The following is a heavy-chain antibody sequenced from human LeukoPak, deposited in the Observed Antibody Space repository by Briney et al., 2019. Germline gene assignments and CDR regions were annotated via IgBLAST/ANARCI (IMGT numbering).Heavy chain of an antibody. CDR1: GFTFSSYA. V-gene: IGHV3-23*01. J-gene: IGHJ4*02. D-gene: IGHD3-16*01. Sequence: GGSLRLSCAASGFTFSSYAMSWVRQAPGKGLEWVSVISGSAISSYYADSVKGRFTISRDNSKNTLYLQMNSLRAEDTAVYYCAKEGGHENSWRSIDFDSWGQGTLVTVSS. CDR2: ISGSAISS. CDR3: AKEGGHENSWRSIDFDS.